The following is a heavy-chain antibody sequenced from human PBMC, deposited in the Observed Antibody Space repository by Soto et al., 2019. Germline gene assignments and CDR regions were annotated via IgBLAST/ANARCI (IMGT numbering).Heavy chain of an antibody. CDR2: IWYDGSNK. J-gene: IGHJ6*03. Sequence: GGSLRLSCAASGFTFSSYGMHWVRQAPGKGLEWVAVIWYDGSNKYYADSVKGRFTISRDNSKNTLYLQMNSLRAEDTAVYYCARDVLFGVVLTRLHYYMDVWGKGTTVTVSS. CDR1: GFTFSSYG. D-gene: IGHD3-3*01. V-gene: IGHV3-33*01. CDR3: ARDVLFGVVLTRLHYYMDV.